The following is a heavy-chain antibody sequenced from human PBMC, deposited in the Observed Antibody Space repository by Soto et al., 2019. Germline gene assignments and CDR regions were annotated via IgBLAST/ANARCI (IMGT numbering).Heavy chain of an antibody. Sequence: GGSLRLSCAASGFPFRSYEMNWVRQAPGKGLEWISYISESGSSMYYADSVKGRFAISRDNAKNSLYLQMHSLRAEDTAVYYCARDQEVHDSRGHKIRAMDVWGKGTTVTVSS. CDR1: GFPFRSYE. D-gene: IGHD6-19*01. V-gene: IGHV3-48*03. J-gene: IGHJ6*04. CDR3: ARDQEVHDSRGHKIRAMDV. CDR2: ISESGSSM.